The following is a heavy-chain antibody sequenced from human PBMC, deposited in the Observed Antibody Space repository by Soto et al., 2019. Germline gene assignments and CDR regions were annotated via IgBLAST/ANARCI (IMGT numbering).Heavy chain of an antibody. V-gene: IGHV2-5*02. Sequence: QITLKESGPTLVKPTQTLTLTCTFSGFSLSSTRMAVGWIRQPPGKALEWLALIYWDDDKRYSPFLKTRLTITKDTSKNQGVLTMSNMDPVDTGRYYCTHIVVAGLGYYFDYWGQGTLVTVSS. CDR1: GFSLSSTRMA. J-gene: IGHJ4*02. CDR3: THIVVAGLGYYFDY. CDR2: IYWDDDK. D-gene: IGHD6-19*01.